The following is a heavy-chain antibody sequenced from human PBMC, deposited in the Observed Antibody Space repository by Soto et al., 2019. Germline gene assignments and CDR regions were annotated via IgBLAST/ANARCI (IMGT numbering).Heavy chain of an antibody. D-gene: IGHD6-6*01. CDR3: ARDRSRRRLLAARPEGWFDP. CDR2: IWYDGSNK. CDR1: GFTFSSYG. J-gene: IGHJ5*02. V-gene: IGHV3-33*01. Sequence: QVQLVESGGGVVQPGRSLRLSCAASGFTFSSYGMHWVRQAPGKGLEWVAVIWYDGSNKYYADSVKGRFTISRDNFKNKLYPQMNRRRAEDSAVYYCARDRSRRRLLAARPEGWFDPWGQGTLVTVSS.